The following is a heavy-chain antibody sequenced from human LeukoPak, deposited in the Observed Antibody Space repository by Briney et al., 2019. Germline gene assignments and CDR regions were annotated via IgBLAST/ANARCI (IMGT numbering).Heavy chain of an antibody. CDR3: ARDGYDYVWGSYRPRDWFDP. D-gene: IGHD3-16*02. V-gene: IGHV4-59*12. CDR1: GGSISSYY. CDR2: IYYSGST. Sequence: PSETLSLTCTVSGGSISSYYWSWIRQPPGKGLEWIGYIYYSGSTYYNPSLKSRVTVSVDTSKNQFSLKLSSVTAADTAVYYCARDGYDYVWGSYRPRDWFDPWGQGTLVTVSS. J-gene: IGHJ5*02.